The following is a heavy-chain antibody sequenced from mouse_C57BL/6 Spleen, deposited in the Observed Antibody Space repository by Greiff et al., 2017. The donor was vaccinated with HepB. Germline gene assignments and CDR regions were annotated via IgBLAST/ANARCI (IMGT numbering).Heavy chain of an antibody. CDR1: GYAFSSYW. D-gene: IGHD2-5*01. J-gene: IGHJ1*03. Sequence: VQLQQSGAELVKPGASVKISCKASGYAFSSYWMTWVKQRPGKGLEWIGQIYPGDGDTNYNGKFKGKATLTADKSSSTAYMQLSSLTSEDSAVYFCARYDYSNWYFDVWGTGTTVTVSS. CDR3: ARYDYSNWYFDV. CDR2: IYPGDGDT. V-gene: IGHV1-80*01.